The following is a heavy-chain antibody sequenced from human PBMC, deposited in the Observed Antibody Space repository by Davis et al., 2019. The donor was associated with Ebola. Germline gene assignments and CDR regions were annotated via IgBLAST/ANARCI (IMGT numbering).Heavy chain of an antibody. CDR2: INAGNGNT. Sequence: AASVKVSCKASGYTFTSYAMHWVRQAPGQRLEWMGWINAGNGNTKYSQKFQGRVTITRDTSASTAYMELSSLPSEDTAVYYCARLSSSWSSLYGMDVWGQGTTVTVSS. CDR3: ARLSSSWSSLYGMDV. D-gene: IGHD6-13*01. V-gene: IGHV1-3*01. J-gene: IGHJ6*02. CDR1: GYTFTSYA.